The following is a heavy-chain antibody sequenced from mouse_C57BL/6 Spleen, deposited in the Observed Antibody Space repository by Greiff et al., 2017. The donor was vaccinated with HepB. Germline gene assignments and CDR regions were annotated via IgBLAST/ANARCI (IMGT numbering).Heavy chain of an antibody. J-gene: IGHJ3*01. V-gene: IGHV1-9*01. CDR1: GYTFTGYW. CDR3: AREPYDYDVSGFAY. Sequence: QVQLKQSGAELMKPGASVKLSCKATGYTFTGYWIEWVKQRPGHGLEWIGEILPGSGSTNYNEKFKGKATFTADTSSNTAYMQLSSLTTEDSAIYYCAREPYDYDVSGFAYWGQGTLVTVSA. D-gene: IGHD2-4*01. CDR2: ILPGSGST.